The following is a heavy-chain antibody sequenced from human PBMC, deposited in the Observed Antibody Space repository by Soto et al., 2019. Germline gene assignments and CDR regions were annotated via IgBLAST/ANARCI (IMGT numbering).Heavy chain of an antibody. CDR1: GFTFSNYP. CDR2: ISYDGRNK. Sequence: QVQLVESGGGVVQPGRSLRLSCAASGFTFSNYPMHWVRQAPGKRLEWVALISYDGRNKYYADSVKGRFTISRDNSKNPLYLQLSSLRPEDTAVYYCAESESIVARALDYWGQGTLVTVSS. V-gene: IGHV3-30*04. CDR3: AESESIVARALDY. J-gene: IGHJ4*01. D-gene: IGHD6-6*01.